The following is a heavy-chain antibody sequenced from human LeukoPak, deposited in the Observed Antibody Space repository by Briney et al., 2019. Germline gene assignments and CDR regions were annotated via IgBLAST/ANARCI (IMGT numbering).Heavy chain of an antibody. V-gene: IGHV3-23*01. D-gene: IGHD3-22*01. CDR3: AKSSYYDSSGYYREYYFDY. CDR1: GFIFSNYA. CDR2: ISGSGGST. J-gene: IGHJ4*02. Sequence: GGSLRLSCAASGFIFSNYAMSWVRQAPGKGLEWVSGISGSGGSTYYADSVKGRFTISRDNSKNTLYLQMNSLRAEDTAVYYCAKSSYYDSSGYYREYYFDYWGPGTLVTVSS.